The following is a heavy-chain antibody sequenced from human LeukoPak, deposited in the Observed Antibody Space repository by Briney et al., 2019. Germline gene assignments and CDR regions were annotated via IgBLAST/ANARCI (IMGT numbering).Heavy chain of an antibody. CDR1: GGTFSSYA. J-gene: IGHJ3*02. Sequence: GASVKVSCKASGGTFSSYAISWVRQAPGQGLEWMGGIIPIFGTANYAQKFQGRVTITTDESTSTAYMELSSLRSEDTAVYYCARMYGDYRVGAFDIWGQGTMVTVSS. CDR2: IIPIFGTA. D-gene: IGHD4-17*01. V-gene: IGHV1-69*05. CDR3: ARMYGDYRVGAFDI.